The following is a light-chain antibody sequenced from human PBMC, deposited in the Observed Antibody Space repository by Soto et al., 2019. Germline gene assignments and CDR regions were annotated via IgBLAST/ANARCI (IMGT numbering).Light chain of an antibody. CDR3: QHYGSSAL. CDR2: GAS. V-gene: IGKV3-20*01. CDR1: QSVSSSY. J-gene: IGKJ3*01. Sequence: EIVLTQSPGTLSLSPGERATLSCRASQSVSSSYLAWYQQKPGQAPRLLIYGASSRATGIPDRFSGSGSGTDFTLTISGLEPEDFAVYYCQHYGSSALFGPGTKVDIK.